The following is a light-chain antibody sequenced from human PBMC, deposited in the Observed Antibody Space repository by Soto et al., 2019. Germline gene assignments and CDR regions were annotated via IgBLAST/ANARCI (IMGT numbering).Light chain of an antibody. Sequence: QSVLTQPASVSGSPGQSITISCTGTSSDVGIYNYVSWYQQHPGKAPKLMIYQVTNRPSGVSNRFSGSKSGNTASLTISGLQAEDEADYYCSSYTGSSTLYVFGTGTKVTVL. CDR3: SSYTGSSTLYV. V-gene: IGLV2-14*01. CDR2: QVT. J-gene: IGLJ1*01. CDR1: SSDVGIYNY.